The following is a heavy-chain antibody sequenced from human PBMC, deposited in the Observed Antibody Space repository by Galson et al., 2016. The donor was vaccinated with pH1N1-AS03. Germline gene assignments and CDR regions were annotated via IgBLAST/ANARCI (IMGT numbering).Heavy chain of an antibody. CDR2: INPNSGVT. D-gene: IGHD2-2*01. V-gene: IGHV1-2*04. Sequence: SVKVSCKASGCIFTGFYVHWVRQAPGQGLEWMGWINPNSGVTNYAQKFQAWVTMTRDTSISTAYMELYGLKSDDTAVYYCARDPRGPCTSTTCPPAYYFGMDVWGQGTTVIVPS. J-gene: IGHJ6*02. CDR3: ARDPRGPCTSTTCPPAYYFGMDV. CDR1: GCIFTGFY.